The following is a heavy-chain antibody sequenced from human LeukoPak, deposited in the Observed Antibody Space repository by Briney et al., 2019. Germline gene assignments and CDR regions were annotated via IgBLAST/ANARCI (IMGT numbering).Heavy chain of an antibody. J-gene: IGHJ3*02. CDR3: ARARNYYDNSGYYYEGDAFDI. CDR1: GYTFTSYG. D-gene: IGHD3-22*01. CDR2: ISTYNGNT. Sequence: EASVKVSCKASGYTFTSYGISWVRRAPGQGLEWMGWISTYNGNTNYAQKLQGRVTMTTDTSTSTAYMELRSLRSDDTAVYYCARARNYYDNSGYYYEGDAFDIWGQGTMVTVSS. V-gene: IGHV1-18*01.